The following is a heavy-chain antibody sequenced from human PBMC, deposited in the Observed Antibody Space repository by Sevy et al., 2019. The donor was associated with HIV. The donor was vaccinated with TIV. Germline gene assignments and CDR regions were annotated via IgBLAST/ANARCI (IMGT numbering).Heavy chain of an antibody. V-gene: IGHV1-69*13. CDR2: IIPIFGTA. Sequence: ASVKVSCNASGGTFSSYAISCVRQAPGQGLEWMGGIIPIFGTANYAQKFQGRVTITADESTSTAYMELSSLRSEDTAVYYCARGIAAAAGFDYWGQGTLVTVSS. CDR3: ARGIAAAAGFDY. CDR1: GGTFSSYA. D-gene: IGHD6-13*01. J-gene: IGHJ4*02.